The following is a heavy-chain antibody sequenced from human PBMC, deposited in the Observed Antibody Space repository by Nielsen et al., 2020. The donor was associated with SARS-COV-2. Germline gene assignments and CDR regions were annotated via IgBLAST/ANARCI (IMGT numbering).Heavy chain of an antibody. CDR2: ITHAGTT. CDR3: AGTLTIFGVAPTLDY. J-gene: IGHJ4*02. Sequence: GSLRLSCAVSGGSISSSNWWSWVRQPPGKGLEWIGEITHAGTTNYNPSLQSRVTISLDTSKKQFSLRLSSLTAADTAVYYCAGTLTIFGVAPTLDYWGQGTLVTVSS. D-gene: IGHD3-3*01. CDR1: GGSISSSNW. V-gene: IGHV4-4*02.